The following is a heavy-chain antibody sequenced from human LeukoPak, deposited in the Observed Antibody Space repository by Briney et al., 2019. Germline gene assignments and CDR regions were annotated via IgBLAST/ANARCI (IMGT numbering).Heavy chain of an antibody. D-gene: IGHD6-13*01. J-gene: IGHJ4*02. V-gene: IGHV3-7*02. CDR3: ARGRGRAAAASFDY. CDR2: IKQDGSEK. Sequence: GGSLRLSCAASGITFSSYGMHWVRQAPGKGLEWVATIKQDGSEKYYVDSVKGRFTISRDSAKNSLYLQMNSLRDEDTAVYYCARGRGRAAAASFDYWGQGTLDTVSS. CDR1: GITFSSYG.